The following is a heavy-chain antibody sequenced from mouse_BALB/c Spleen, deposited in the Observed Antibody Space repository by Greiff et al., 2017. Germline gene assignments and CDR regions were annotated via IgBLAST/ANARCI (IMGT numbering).Heavy chain of an antibody. CDR1: GYAFSSYW. CDR3: ARGNYGPDY. V-gene: IGHV1-80*01. CDR2: IYPGDGDT. D-gene: IGHD1-1*02. J-gene: IGHJ2*01. Sequence: QVQLQQSGTVLARPGASVKMSCKASGYAFSSYWMNWVKQRPGQGLEWIGQIYPGDGDTNYNGKFKGKATLTADKSSSTAYMQLSSLTSEDSAVYFCARGNYGPDYWGQGTTLTVSS.